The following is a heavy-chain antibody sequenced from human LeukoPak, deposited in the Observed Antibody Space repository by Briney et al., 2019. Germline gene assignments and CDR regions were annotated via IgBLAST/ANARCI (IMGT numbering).Heavy chain of an antibody. CDR3: ARGFLGACSGASCYSGY. D-gene: IGHD2-15*01. CDR2: ISTSGNTI. V-gene: IGHV3-48*03. CDR1: GFTFSSYE. Sequence: GGSLRLSCAASGFTFSSYEMNWVRQAPGKGLEWVSYISTSGNTIYYADSVKGRFTISRDNAKNSLYLQMNSLRAEDTAVYFCARGFLGACSGASCYSGYWGQGTLLTVSS. J-gene: IGHJ4*03.